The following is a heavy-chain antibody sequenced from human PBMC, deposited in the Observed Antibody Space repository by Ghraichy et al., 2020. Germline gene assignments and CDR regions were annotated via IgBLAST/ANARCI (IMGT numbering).Heavy chain of an antibody. CDR3: ASTPPYDFLWYYYGMDV. CDR2: IYYSGST. Sequence: SETLSLTCTVSGGSISSSSYYWGWIRQPPGKGLEWIGSIYYSGSTYYNPSLKSRVTISVDTSKNQFSLKLSSVTAADTAVYYCASTPPYDFLWYYYGMDVWGQGTTVTVSS. J-gene: IGHJ6*02. D-gene: IGHD3-3*01. CDR1: GGSISSSSYY. V-gene: IGHV4-39*01.